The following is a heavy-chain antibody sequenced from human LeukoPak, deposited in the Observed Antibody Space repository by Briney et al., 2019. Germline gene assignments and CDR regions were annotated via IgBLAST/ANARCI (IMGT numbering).Heavy chain of an antibody. V-gene: IGHV3-23*01. CDR1: GFTFSSYA. D-gene: IGHD2-15*01. CDR3: ASLFPGYCSGGSCYRQPYDY. J-gene: IGHJ4*02. Sequence: GGSLRLSCAASGFTFSSYAMSWVRQAPGKGLEWVSGISGSGDSTYYADSVKGRFTISRDNAKNSLYLQMNSLRAEDTAVYYCASLFPGYCSGGSCYRQPYDYWGQGTLVTVSS. CDR2: ISGSGDST.